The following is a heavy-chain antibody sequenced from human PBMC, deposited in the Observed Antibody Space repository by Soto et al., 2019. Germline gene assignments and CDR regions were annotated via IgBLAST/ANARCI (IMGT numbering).Heavy chain of an antibody. J-gene: IGHJ4*02. CDR1: GYTFASYG. CDR3: ARNPRQNHTAFDY. CDR2: ISGHNGST. V-gene: IGHV1-18*01. Sequence: ASVKVSCKASGYTFASYGISWVRQAPGQGLEWMGWISGHNGSTKYAQKFQGRVTMTRDTSTSTVYMELSSLRSEDTAVYYCARNPRQNHTAFDYWGQGTLVTVSS. D-gene: IGHD2-21*02.